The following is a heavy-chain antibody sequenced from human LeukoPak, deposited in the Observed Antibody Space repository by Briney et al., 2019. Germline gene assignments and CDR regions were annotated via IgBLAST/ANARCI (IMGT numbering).Heavy chain of an antibody. D-gene: IGHD3-16*01. CDR1: GYTFTGYY. CDR2: INPNSGGT. Sequence: ASVKVSCKASGYTFTGYYMHWVRQAPGQGLEWMGRINPNSGGTNYAQKFQGRVTMTRDTSISTAYMELRSLTSEDTAVYYCAADLSNPRMGASYLDSWGQGTLVTVSS. CDR3: AADLSNPRMGASYLDS. V-gene: IGHV1-2*06. J-gene: IGHJ4*02.